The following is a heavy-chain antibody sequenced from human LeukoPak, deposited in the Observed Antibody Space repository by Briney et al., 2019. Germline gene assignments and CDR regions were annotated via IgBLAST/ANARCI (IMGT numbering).Heavy chain of an antibody. D-gene: IGHD4-11*01. J-gene: IGHJ4*02. CDR1: GFTFSNYA. Sequence: GGSLRLSCAASGFTFSNYAMSWVRQAPGKGLEWVSVISGSGGSTYYADSVKGRFTISRDNSKNTLYLQMNGLRAEDTAVYYCAKRDYSNFDYWGQGTLVTVSS. CDR3: AKRDYSNFDY. V-gene: IGHV3-23*01. CDR2: ISGSGGST.